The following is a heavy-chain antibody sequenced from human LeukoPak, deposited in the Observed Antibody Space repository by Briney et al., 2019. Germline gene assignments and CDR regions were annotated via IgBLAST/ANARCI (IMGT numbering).Heavy chain of an antibody. CDR2: IYPGDSDT. V-gene: IGHV5-51*01. Sequence: GESLKISCKGSGYSFTSYWIGWVRQMPGKGLEWMGIIYPGDSDTRYSPSFQGQVTISADKSISTAYLQWSSLKASDTAMYYCARRATYYYDSSGYSHFDYRGQGTLVTVSS. CDR3: ARRATYYYDSSGYSHFDY. J-gene: IGHJ4*02. CDR1: GYSFTSYW. D-gene: IGHD3-22*01.